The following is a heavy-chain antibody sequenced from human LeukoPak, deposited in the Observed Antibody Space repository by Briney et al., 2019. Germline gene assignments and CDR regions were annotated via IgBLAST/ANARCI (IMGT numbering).Heavy chain of an antibody. V-gene: IGHV4-30-4*01. J-gene: IGHJ4*02. Sequence: PSQTLSLTCTVSGGSISSGDYYWSWIRQPPGKGLEWIGYIYYSGSTYYNPSLKSQVTISVDTSKNQFSLKLSSVTAADTAVYYCARTIYITMVRGVITRARIFDYWGQGTLVTVSS. CDR1: GGSISSGDYY. CDR2: IYYSGST. CDR3: ARTIYITMVRGVITRARIFDY. D-gene: IGHD3-10*01.